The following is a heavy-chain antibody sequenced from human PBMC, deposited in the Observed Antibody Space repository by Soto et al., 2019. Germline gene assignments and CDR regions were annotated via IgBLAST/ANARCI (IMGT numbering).Heavy chain of an antibody. CDR3: ARTPDCTNGVCSAGFDY. CDR1: GFTFSDYY. Sequence: KPGGSLRLSCAASGFTFSDYYMSWIRQAPGKGLEWVSYISSSSSYTNYADSVKSRFTISRDNAKNSLYLQMNSLRAEDTAMYYCARTPDCTNGVCSAGFDYWGQGTLVTVSS. CDR2: ISSSSSYT. V-gene: IGHV3-11*06. D-gene: IGHD2-8*01. J-gene: IGHJ4*02.